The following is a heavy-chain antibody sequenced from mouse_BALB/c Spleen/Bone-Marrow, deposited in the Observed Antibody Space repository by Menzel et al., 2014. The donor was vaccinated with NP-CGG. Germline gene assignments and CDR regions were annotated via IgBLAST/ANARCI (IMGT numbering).Heavy chain of an antibody. D-gene: IGHD2-4*01. Sequence: EVKLMESGGGLVQPGGSRKLSCAASGFTFSSFGMHWIRQAPEKGLEWVAYISSGSNTIYYEDTVKGRFTISRDNPKNTLFLQMTSLRSEDTAMYYCARRGTMITAGPFAYWGQGTLVNVSA. CDR2: ISSGSNTI. CDR1: GFTFSSFG. J-gene: IGHJ3*01. CDR3: ARRGTMITAGPFAY. V-gene: IGHV5-17*02.